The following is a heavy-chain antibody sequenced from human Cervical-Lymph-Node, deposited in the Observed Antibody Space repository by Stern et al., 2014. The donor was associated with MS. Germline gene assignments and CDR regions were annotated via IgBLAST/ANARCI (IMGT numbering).Heavy chain of an antibody. J-gene: IGHJ4*02. CDR3: ASGTGSKRPTGNY. CDR1: GYTFTSHY. Sequence: VQLVQSGAEVKKPGASVKVSCKASGYTFTSHYMHWVRQAPGQGLEWVGIINPSCDRAIYAQKFQGRVTMTRDTSTSTVYMELSSLRSEDTAVYYCASGTGSKRPTGNYWGQGTLVTVSS. D-gene: IGHD3/OR15-3a*01. CDR2: INPSCDRA. V-gene: IGHV1-46*01.